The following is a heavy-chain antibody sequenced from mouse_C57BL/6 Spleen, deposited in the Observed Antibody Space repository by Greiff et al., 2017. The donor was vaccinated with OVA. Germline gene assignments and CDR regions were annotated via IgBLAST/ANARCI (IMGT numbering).Heavy chain of an antibody. J-gene: IGHJ3*01. CDR2: INYDGSST. CDR1: GFTFSDYY. D-gene: IGHD2-2*01. CDR3: ARGNYGYDGALAY. V-gene: IGHV5-16*01. Sequence: EVQGVESAGGLVQPGSSMKLSCTASGFTFSDYYMAWVRQVPEKGLEWVANINYDGSSTYYLDSLKSRFIISRDNAKNILYLQMSSLKSEDTATYYCARGNYGYDGALAYWGQGTLVTVSA.